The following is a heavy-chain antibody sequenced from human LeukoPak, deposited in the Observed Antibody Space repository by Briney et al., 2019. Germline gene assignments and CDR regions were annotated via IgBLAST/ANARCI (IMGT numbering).Heavy chain of an antibody. CDR1: GGSISMYY. D-gene: IGHD2-15*01. V-gene: IGHV4-59*01. CDR3: ARVSCSGGNCYFDY. Sequence: SETQSLTWSLTGGSISMYYWGSIRQPPGNGLEWIGSIYLCDSTNYNPSMNSRDAQSVDTSKRQFSVKLTSVTAADTVVHYDARVSCSGGNCYFDYWGQGTLVTVSS. J-gene: IGHJ4*02. CDR2: IYLCDST.